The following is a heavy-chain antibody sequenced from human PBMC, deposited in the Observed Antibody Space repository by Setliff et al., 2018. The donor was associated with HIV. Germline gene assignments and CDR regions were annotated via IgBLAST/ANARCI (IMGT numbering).Heavy chain of an antibody. V-gene: IGHV4-4*09. D-gene: IGHD6-13*01. CDR2: IYSSGST. Sequence: PSETLSLTCTVSGGSISSYYWSWIRQPPGKGLEWLGHIYSSGSTNYNPSLKSRVTISVDTSKNQFSLKLYSVTAADTAVYYCARVYSRSWFFFDHWGQGILVTVSS. CDR1: GGSISSYY. J-gene: IGHJ4*02. CDR3: ARVYSRSWFFFDH.